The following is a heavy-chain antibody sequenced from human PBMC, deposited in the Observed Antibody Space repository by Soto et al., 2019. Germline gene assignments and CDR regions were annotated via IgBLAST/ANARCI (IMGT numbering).Heavy chain of an antibody. J-gene: IGHJ6*02. CDR1: GYSFTSYW. CDR3: ARHSVYCTNGVCFIYGMDV. CDR2: IYLGDSDT. D-gene: IGHD2-8*01. V-gene: IGHV5-51*01. Sequence: PGESLKISCKGSGYSFTSYWIGWVRQMPGKGLEWMGIIYLGDSDTRYSPSFQGQVTISADKSISTAYLQWSSLKASDTAMYYRARHSVYCTNGVCFIYGMDVWGQGTTVTVSS.